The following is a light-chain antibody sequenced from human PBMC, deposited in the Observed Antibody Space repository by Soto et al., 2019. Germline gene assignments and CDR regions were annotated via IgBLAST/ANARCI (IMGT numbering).Light chain of an antibody. J-gene: IGKJ1*01. CDR1: ESISSD. CDR3: QQSYSIQWT. V-gene: IGKV1-39*01. Sequence: DIPMTQSPSSLSASVGDRVTITCRASESISSDLNWYQQKVGRAPKLLIHAASSLQSRVPSRFSGSESGTDFTLTISSLQPEDFATYYCQQSYSIQWTFGQGTKVEIK. CDR2: AAS.